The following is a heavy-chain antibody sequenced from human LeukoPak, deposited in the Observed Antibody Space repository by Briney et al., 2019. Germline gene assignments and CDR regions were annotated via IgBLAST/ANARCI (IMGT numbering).Heavy chain of an antibody. V-gene: IGHV1-18*01. J-gene: IGHJ6*01. CDR1: GYTFTSYG. D-gene: IGHD4-17*01. CDR2: ISAYNGNT. Sequence: ASVKVSCKASGYTFTSYGISWRRQAPGQGLEWMGWISAYNGNTNYAQKLQGRVTMTTDTSTSTAYMELRSLRSDDTAVYYCAKTTSSSYYYSYYGMDTCGHRNTVTVSS. CDR3: AKTTSSSYYYSYYGMDT.